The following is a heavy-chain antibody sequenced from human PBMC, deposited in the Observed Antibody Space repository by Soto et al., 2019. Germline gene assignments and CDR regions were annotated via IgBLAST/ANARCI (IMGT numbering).Heavy chain of an antibody. V-gene: IGHV2-5*02. Sequence: QITLKESGPTLVKPTQTLTLTCTFSGFSLSTSGVGVGWIRQPPGKALEWLALIYWDDDKRYSPSLKSRLTIPKNTSKTQVVLTMTTMDPVDTATYSCAHSLAASTSGDSNPITSFDYWGKETLSPSPQ. D-gene: IGHD4-17*01. CDR3: AHSLAASTSGDSNPITSFDY. J-gene: IGHJ4*02. CDR2: IYWDDDK. CDR1: GFSLSTSGVG.